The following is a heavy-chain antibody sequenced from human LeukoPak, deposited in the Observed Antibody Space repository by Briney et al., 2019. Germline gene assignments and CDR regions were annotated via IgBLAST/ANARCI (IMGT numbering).Heavy chain of an antibody. CDR3: ARSAVITTGYFDY. D-gene: IGHD3-22*01. CDR1: GYSFTSYW. Sequence: GESLKISCKGSGYSFTSYWIGWVRQMPGKGLEWMGIIYPGDSDTRYSPSFQGQVTISADKSISTAYLQWGSLKASDTAMYYCARSAVITTGYFDYWGQGTLVTVSS. J-gene: IGHJ4*02. CDR2: IYPGDSDT. V-gene: IGHV5-51*01.